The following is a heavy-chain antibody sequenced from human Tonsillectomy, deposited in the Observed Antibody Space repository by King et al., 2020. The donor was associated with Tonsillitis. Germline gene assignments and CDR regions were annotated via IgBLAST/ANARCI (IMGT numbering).Heavy chain of an antibody. D-gene: IGHD5-12*01. CDR1: GFTFGDYA. CDR3: TVASHYYYYYIDV. J-gene: IGHJ6*03. CDR2: IRSKAYGGTR. Sequence: VQLVESGGGLVQPGRSLRLSCTASGFTFGDYAMSWVRQAPGKGLEWVGFIRSKAYGGTREYAASVKGRITISREDSKSIAYLQMNSLKTEDTALYYCTVASHYYYYYIDVWGKGTTVTVSS. V-gene: IGHV3-49*04.